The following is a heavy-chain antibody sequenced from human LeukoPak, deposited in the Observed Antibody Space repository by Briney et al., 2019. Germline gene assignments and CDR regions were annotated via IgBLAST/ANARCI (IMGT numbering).Heavy chain of an antibody. V-gene: IGHV3-23*01. J-gene: IGHJ4*02. CDR2: IYENGGTT. D-gene: IGHD2-21*01. CDR1: GFTFRSHA. Sequence: GGSLRLSCVGSGFTFRSHAMSWVRQAPEKGLEFVSGIYENGGTTYYADSVKGWFSISRDNSKNTLYLQMDSLRGEDTAVYYCAKDFRIGYSAHFDYWGQGALVTVSS. CDR3: AKDFRIGYSAHFDY.